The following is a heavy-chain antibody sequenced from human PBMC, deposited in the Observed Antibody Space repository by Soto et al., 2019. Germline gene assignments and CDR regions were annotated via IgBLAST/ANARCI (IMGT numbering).Heavy chain of an antibody. D-gene: IGHD3-9*01. CDR2: IYSGGST. V-gene: IGHV3-66*01. CDR3: ARDKIPDILTGYYDEY. J-gene: IGHJ4*02. Sequence: EVQLVESGGGLAQPGGSLRLSCAASGFTVSSNYLSWVRQAPGKGLEWVSVIYSGGSTYYAYSVKGRFTISRDNSKNTLYLQMNSLRAEDTAVYYCARDKIPDILTGYYDEYWGQGTLVTVSS. CDR1: GFTVSSNY.